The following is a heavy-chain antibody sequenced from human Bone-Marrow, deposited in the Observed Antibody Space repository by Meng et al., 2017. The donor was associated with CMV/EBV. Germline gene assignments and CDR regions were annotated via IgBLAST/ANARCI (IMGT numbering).Heavy chain of an antibody. Sequence: GGSLRLSCAASGFTFSDYYMSWIRQAPGKGLEWVSYISSSGSTIYYADSVKGRFTISRDNAKNSLYLQMNSLGAEDTAVYYCARARNKPTHYFDYWGQGTLVTVSS. J-gene: IGHJ4*02. CDR3: ARARNKPTHYFDY. CDR2: ISSSGSTI. CDR1: GFTFSDYY. V-gene: IGHV3-11*04. D-gene: IGHD1-14*01.